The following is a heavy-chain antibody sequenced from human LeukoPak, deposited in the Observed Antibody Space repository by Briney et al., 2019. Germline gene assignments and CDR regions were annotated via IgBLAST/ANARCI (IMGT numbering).Heavy chain of an antibody. CDR1: GGTFSSYA. V-gene: IGHV1-69*13. D-gene: IGHD6-13*01. CDR3: ATGVRGSWYDGDNWFDP. J-gene: IGHJ5*02. CDR2: IIPIFGTA. Sequence: SVNVSCKASGGTFSSYAISWVRQAPGQGLEWMGGIIPIFGTANYAQKFQGRVTITADESTSTAYMELSSLRSEDTAVYYCATGVRGSWYDGDNWFDPWGQGTLVTVSS.